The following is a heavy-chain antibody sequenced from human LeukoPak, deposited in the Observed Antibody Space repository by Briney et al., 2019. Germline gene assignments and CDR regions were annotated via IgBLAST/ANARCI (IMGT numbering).Heavy chain of an antibody. CDR2: IYYSGST. J-gene: IGHJ4*02. Sequence: SETLSLTCTVSGGSISGSSYYWGWIRQPPGKGLESIGSIYYSGSTYYNPPLKSRVTVSLATSKTQFSLKLSSVTAADTAVYYCARGSYDVLTGYSTFGEYWGQGTLLTVSS. CDR3: ARGSYDVLTGYSTFGEY. CDR1: GGSISGSSYY. D-gene: IGHD3-9*01. V-gene: IGHV4-39*01.